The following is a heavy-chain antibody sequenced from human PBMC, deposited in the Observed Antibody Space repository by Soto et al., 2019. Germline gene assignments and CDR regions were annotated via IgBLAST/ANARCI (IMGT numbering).Heavy chain of an antibody. CDR3: AKESY. CDR2: ISYDGSNK. J-gene: IGHJ4*02. Sequence: QVQLVESGGGVVQPGRSLRLSCAASGFTFSSYGMHWVRQAPGKGLEWVAVISYDGSNKYYADSVKGRFTISRDNSKNTLYLKMNSLRAEDTAVYYCAKESYWGQGTLVTVSS. V-gene: IGHV3-30*18. CDR1: GFTFSSYG.